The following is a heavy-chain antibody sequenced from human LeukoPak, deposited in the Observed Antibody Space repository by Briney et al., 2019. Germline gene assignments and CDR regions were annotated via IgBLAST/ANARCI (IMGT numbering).Heavy chain of an antibody. CDR3: ARDGGQGSGWYFVYYYYGMDV. CDR2: ISAYNGNT. V-gene: IGHV1-18*01. J-gene: IGHJ6*02. CDR1: GYTFTSYG. D-gene: IGHD6-19*01. Sequence: ASVKVSCKASGYTFTSYGISWVRQAPGQGLEWMGWISAYNGNTNYAQKLQGRVTMTTDTSTSTAYMELRSLRSDDTAVYYCARDGGQGSGWYFVYYYYGMDVWGQGTTVTVSS.